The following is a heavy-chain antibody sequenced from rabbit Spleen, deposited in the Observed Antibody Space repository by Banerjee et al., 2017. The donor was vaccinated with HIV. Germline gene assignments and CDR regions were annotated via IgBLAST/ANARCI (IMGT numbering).Heavy chain of an antibody. CDR1: GFSFSDNSY. V-gene: IGHV1S40*01. D-gene: IGHD1-1*01. Sequence: QSLEESGGGLVKPGASLTLTCKASGFSFSDNSYMCWVRQAPGKGLEWIVCIDTGSSGFTYFASWAKGRFTISKTSSTTVTLQMTSLTDADTATYFCARWATSDGYFDLWGQGTLVTVS. J-gene: IGHJ4*01. CDR3: ARWATSDGYFDL. CDR2: IDTGSSGFT.